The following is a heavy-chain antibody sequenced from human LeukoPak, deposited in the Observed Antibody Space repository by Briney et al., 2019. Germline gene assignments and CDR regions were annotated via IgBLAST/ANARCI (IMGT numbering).Heavy chain of an antibody. D-gene: IGHD3-16*01. J-gene: IGHJ4*02. CDR1: GFTFSSYW. V-gene: IGHV3-74*01. Sequence: GGSLRLSCAASGFTFSSYWMHWVRQAPGKGLVGVSRINDDGRSTSYADSVKGRFTISRDNAKNTLYLQMNRLRAEDTAVYYCARVRWGGLYYFDYWGQGTLVTVSS. CDR2: INDDGRST. CDR3: ARVRWGGLYYFDY.